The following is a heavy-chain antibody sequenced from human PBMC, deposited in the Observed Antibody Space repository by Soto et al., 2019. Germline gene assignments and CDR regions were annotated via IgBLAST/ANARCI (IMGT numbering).Heavy chain of an antibody. D-gene: IGHD4-17*01. V-gene: IGHV3-21*01. CDR2: ISSSSSYI. J-gene: IGHJ3*02. CDR3: ARDRGLLEAFDI. Sequence: LQRVWRAASGCKCSNYSGNWIRQAPGKGLEWVSWISSSSSYIYYVDSVKGRFTISRDSAKNSLYLQMNRLRAEDTAVYYCARDRGLLEAFDIWRLRTMVTVSS. CDR1: GCKCSNYS.